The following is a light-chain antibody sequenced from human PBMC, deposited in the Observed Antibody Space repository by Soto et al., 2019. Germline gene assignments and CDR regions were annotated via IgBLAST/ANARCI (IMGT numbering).Light chain of an antibody. CDR3: QQYYNIPWT. CDR1: QDISNY. CDR2: WAS. J-gene: IGKJ1*01. V-gene: IGKV1-33*01. Sequence: DIQMTQSPSSLSASVGDRVTITCQASQDISNYLNWYQQKPGKAPKLIYWASNRESGVPDRFRGSGSGTDFTLTITSLQAEDVALYYRQQYYNIPWTFGQGTKVDIK.